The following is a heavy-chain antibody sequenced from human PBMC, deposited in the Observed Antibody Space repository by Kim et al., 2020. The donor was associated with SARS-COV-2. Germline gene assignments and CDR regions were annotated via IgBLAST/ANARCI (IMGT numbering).Heavy chain of an antibody. CDR2: INPSRRT. Sequence: SETLSLSCTVSGYSLSSDYLSWNRQPAGKGLEWIGRINPSRRTNYNPSLQRRVAMSVIMSKNTSSLQLITVTTADTAVYYLASALGHWRQGPLFTVSS. CDR3: ASALGH. J-gene: IGHJ4*02. CDR1: GYSLSSDY. V-gene: IGHV4-4*07. D-gene: IGHD3-16*02.